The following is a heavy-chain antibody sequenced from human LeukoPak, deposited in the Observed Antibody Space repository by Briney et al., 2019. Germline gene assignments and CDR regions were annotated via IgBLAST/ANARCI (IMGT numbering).Heavy chain of an antibody. CDR1: GFTFSSYA. CDR3: AKRGKNNTAARYYYYYGMDV. V-gene: IGHV3-30-3*01. D-gene: IGHD2-2*01. Sequence: PGGSLRLSCAASGFTFSSYAMHWVRQAPGKGLEWVAVISYDGSNKYYADSVKGRFTISRDNSKNTLYLQMNSLRAEDTAVYYCAKRGKNNTAARYYYYYGMDVWGQGTTVTVSS. CDR2: ISYDGSNK. J-gene: IGHJ6*01.